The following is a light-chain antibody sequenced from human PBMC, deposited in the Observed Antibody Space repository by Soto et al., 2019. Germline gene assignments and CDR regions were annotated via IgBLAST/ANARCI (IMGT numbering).Light chain of an antibody. CDR3: QQYDGSVYT. Sequence: EIVLTQSPGTLSLSPGERATLSCRTSQSVASTYLAWYQQKVGQAPRLLIYGTSTRATGIPDTFSGSGSGTDFTLTISRLEPEDSAVYYCQQYDGSVYTFGQGTKLEIK. CDR1: QSVASTY. CDR2: GTS. V-gene: IGKV3-20*01. J-gene: IGKJ2*01.